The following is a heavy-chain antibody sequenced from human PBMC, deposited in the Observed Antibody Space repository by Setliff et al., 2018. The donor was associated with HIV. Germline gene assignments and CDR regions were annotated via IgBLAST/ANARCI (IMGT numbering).Heavy chain of an antibody. D-gene: IGHD1-26*01. Sequence: SETLSLTCTVSGGSISSYYWSWIRQPAGKGLEWIGHMYISGSTNYNPSLKSRVTMSLDTSKNHFSLHLNSVTAADTAVYYCLLEAPLIMGTTPPVWGQGTLVTVSS. CDR3: LLEAPLIMGTTPPV. J-gene: IGHJ4*02. CDR2: MYISGST. V-gene: IGHV4-4*07. CDR1: GGSISSYY.